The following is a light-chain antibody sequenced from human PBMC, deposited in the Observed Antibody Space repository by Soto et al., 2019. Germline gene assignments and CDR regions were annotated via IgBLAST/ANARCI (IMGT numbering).Light chain of an antibody. CDR2: DAS. CDR3: QQHNSYLTWT. J-gene: IGKJ1*01. CDR1: QSISSW. V-gene: IGKV1-5*01. Sequence: DIQMTQSPSTLSASVGDRVTITCRASQSISSWLAWYQQKPGKAPKLLIYDASSLESGVPSRFSGSGSGTEFTRTISSLQPDDFATYYCQQHNSYLTWTFGQGTKVEIK.